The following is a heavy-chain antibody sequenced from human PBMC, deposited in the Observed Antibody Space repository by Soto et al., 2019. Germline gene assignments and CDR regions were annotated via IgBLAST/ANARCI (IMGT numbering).Heavy chain of an antibody. CDR3: AKDVSSRRWFDP. V-gene: IGHV4-38-2*01. CDR2: MQHTGNT. D-gene: IGHD3-16*01. J-gene: IGHJ5*02. Sequence: PSETLSLTCAVSGYSISSGYHWSWIRQPAGKGLEWIGRMQHTGNTNYNPSLKSRVTMSVDTSKNQISLKMTSVTAADTAVYFCAKDVSSRRWFDPWGQGILVTVPQ. CDR1: GYSISSGYH.